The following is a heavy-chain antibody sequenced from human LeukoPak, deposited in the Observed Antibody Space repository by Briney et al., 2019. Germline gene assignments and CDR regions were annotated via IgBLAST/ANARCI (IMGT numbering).Heavy chain of an antibody. CDR3: ARDQRYCSSSSCPWEPFDY. J-gene: IGHJ4*02. V-gene: IGHV3-7*05. CDR1: GFTFSSYW. Sequence: GGSLRLSCAASGFTFSSYWMSWVRQAPGKGLEWVANIKQDGSEKYYVDSVKGRFTISRDNAKNSLYLQMNSLRAEDTAVYYCARDQRYCSSSSCPWEPFDYWGQGTPVSVSS. D-gene: IGHD2-2*01. CDR2: IKQDGSEK.